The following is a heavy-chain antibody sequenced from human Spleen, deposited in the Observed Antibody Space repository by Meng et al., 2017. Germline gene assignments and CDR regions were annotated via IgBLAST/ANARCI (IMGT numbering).Heavy chain of an antibody. CDR1: GYRFRSFW. J-gene: IGHJ6*02. Sequence: KVSCKGSGYRFRSFWIGWVRQMPGKGLEWMGIIDPADSHTTYSPSFQGQVTISADKSISTAYLQWSSLKASDTAMYYCARLGASVTNTGFGYHYYAMDVWGQGTAVTVSS. V-gene: IGHV5-51*01. CDR2: IDPADSHT. CDR3: ARLGASVTNTGFGYHYYAMDV. D-gene: IGHD4-17*01.